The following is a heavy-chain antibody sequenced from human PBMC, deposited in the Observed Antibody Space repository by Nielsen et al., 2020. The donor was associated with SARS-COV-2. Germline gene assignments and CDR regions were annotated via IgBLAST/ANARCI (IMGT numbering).Heavy chain of an antibody. V-gene: IGHV3-30*04. CDR3: ARAATYEAYFDP. CDR2: ISYNGHNK. D-gene: IGHD2-8*01. CDR1: GFIFDSYA. Sequence: GGSLRLSCAASGFIFDSYAMHWVRQAPGKGLEWLSLISYNGHNKYYADSVRGRFTASRDNLKNTLFLEMNNLSPDDTAIYFCARAATYEAYFDPWGQGTLVIVSS. J-gene: IGHJ5*02.